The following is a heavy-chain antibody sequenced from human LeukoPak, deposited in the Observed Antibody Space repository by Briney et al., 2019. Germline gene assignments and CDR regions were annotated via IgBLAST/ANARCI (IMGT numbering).Heavy chain of an antibody. CDR3: ARLYYYDSRSYNHPYFDS. CDR1: GGSFSGYY. J-gene: IGHJ4*02. V-gene: IGHV4-34*01. CDR2: INHSGST. Sequence: SETLSLTCAVYGGSFSGYYWSWIRQPPGKGLEWIGEINHSGSTNYNPSLKSRVTISVDTSKNQFSLRLTSATAADTAVYYCARLYYYDSRSYNHPYFDSWGQGSLVTVSS. D-gene: IGHD3-22*01.